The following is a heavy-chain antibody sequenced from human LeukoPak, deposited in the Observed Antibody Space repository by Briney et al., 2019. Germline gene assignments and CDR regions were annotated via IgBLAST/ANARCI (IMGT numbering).Heavy chain of an antibody. J-gene: IGHJ4*02. D-gene: IGHD3-10*01. CDR2: IKQDGSEK. V-gene: IGHV3-7*01. CDR3: ARNTELSLYYYPSYYFDY. Sequence: GGSLRLSCAASGFTFSSYWMSWVRQAPGKGLEWVTNIKQDGSEKYYVDSVKGRFTISRDNAKNSLYLQMNSLRAEDTAVYYCARNTELSLYYYPSYYFDYWGQGTLVTVSS. CDR1: GFTFSSYW.